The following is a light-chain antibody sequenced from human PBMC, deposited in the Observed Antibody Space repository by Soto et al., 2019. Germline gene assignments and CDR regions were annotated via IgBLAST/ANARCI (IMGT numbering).Light chain of an antibody. V-gene: IGLV2-14*01. CDR3: SSYTSSRTPYV. J-gene: IGLJ1*01. Sequence: QSALTQPASVSGSPGQSITLSCTGTSSDVGGYNYVSWYQQHPGKAPKLMIYAVSNRPSGVSNRFSGSKSGNTASLTISGLQAEDEADYYCSSYTSSRTPYVFGTGTKVTVL. CDR1: SSDVGGYNY. CDR2: AVS.